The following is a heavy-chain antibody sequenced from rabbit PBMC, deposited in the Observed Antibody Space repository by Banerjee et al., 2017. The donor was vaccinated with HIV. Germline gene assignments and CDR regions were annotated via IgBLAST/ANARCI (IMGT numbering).Heavy chain of an antibody. J-gene: IGHJ2*01. V-gene: IGHV1S45*01. CDR3: ARGGVASTGYTYAFDP. D-gene: IGHD1-1*01. Sequence: QEQLEESGGDLVKPEGSLTLTCKASGFSFSSSYWICWVCQDPGKGLEWIGCIGIGSGTTYYASWAKGRFTITKPSSTTVTLQMTSLTAADTATYLCARGGVASTGYTYAFDPWGPGTLVTVS. CDR1: GFSFSSSYW. CDR2: IGIGSGTT.